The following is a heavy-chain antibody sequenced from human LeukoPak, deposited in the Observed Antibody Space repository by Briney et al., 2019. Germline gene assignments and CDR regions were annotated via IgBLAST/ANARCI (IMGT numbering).Heavy chain of an antibody. CDR1: GYTFTNNY. V-gene: IGHV1-46*01. CDR3: ARVGYYESSGYYEY. D-gene: IGHD3-22*01. Sequence: ASVKVSRKASGYTFTNNYLHWVRQAPGQGLEWMGMIYPRDGSTSYAQNFQGRVTVTRDTSTTTVHMELRGLRSEDTAVYYCARVGYYESSGYYEYWGQGTLVTVSS. J-gene: IGHJ4*02. CDR2: IYPRDGST.